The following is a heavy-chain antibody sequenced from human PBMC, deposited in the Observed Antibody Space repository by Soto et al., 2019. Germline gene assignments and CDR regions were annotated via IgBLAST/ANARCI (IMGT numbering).Heavy chain of an antibody. V-gene: IGHV3-23*01. CDR2: ISGSGGST. J-gene: IGHJ6*02. D-gene: IGHD3-10*01. Sequence: LRLSCAASGFTFSSYAMSWVRQAPGKGLEWVSAISGSGGSTYYADSVKGRFTISRDNSKNTLYLQMNSLRAEDTAVYYCAKESYGSGSYRSYYYYYGMDVWGQGTTVTV. CDR3: AKESYGSGSYRSYYYYYGMDV. CDR1: GFTFSSYA.